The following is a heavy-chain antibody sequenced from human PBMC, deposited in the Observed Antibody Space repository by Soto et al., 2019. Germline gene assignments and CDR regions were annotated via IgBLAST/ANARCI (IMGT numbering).Heavy chain of an antibody. CDR3: ARTRLTTVTTMDV. D-gene: IGHD4-17*01. CDR2: IYYSGST. Sequence: SETLSLTCVVSGGSLSSYYWSWIRQPPGKGLEWIGYIYYSGSTNYNPSLKSRVTISVDTSKNQFSLKLSSVTAADTAVYYCARTRLTTVTTMDVWGQGTTVTVSS. CDR1: GGSLSSYY. J-gene: IGHJ6*02. V-gene: IGHV4-59*12.